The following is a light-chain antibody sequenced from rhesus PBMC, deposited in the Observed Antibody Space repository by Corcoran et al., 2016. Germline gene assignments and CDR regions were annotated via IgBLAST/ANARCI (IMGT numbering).Light chain of an antibody. CDR1: QSVSSY. Sequence: EIVMTQSPATLALSPGERATLSCRASQSVSSYLAWYQPQPGQAPRLHIDGASSRATGTPDRFSGSGSGTEFTLSISSLEPEDVGLYFCLQSSNWPLTFGGGTKVEIK. CDR3: LQSSNWPLT. J-gene: IGKJ4*01. CDR2: GAS. V-gene: IGKV3-24*04.